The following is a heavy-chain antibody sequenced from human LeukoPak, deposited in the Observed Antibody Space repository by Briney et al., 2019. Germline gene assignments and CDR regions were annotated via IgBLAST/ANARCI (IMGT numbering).Heavy chain of an antibody. V-gene: IGHV3-21*01. CDR1: GFTFKIYS. D-gene: IGHD3-10*01. CDR2: ISSSSSHM. J-gene: IGHJ4*02. Sequence: GGSLRLSCAASGFTFKIYSMNWVRQAPGRGLEGVLSISSSSSHMYYADSVKGRFTISRDNAKNSLYLQMNTLRAEDTAVYYCARDDTSAHFFDYWGQGTLVTVSS. CDR3: ARDDTSAHFFDY.